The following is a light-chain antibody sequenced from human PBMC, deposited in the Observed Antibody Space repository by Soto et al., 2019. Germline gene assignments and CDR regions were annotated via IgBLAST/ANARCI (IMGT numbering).Light chain of an antibody. J-gene: IGKJ2*01. Sequence: EIVLTQSPGTLSLSPGERATLSCRASESVRSSYLAWYQQKLGQAPRLLMYGVSVMATGIPDRFRGSESGTDFTLTISRLEPEDFGVYYCQQYGRSPYTFGQGTKLEIK. V-gene: IGKV3-20*01. CDR1: ESVRSSY. CDR2: GVS. CDR3: QQYGRSPYT.